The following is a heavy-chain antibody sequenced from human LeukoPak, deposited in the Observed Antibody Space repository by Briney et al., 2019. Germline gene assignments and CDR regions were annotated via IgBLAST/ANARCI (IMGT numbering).Heavy chain of an antibody. CDR2: ISSSSSYI. D-gene: IGHD5-12*01. CDR1: GFTFSSYS. Sequence: GGSLRLSCAASGFTFSSYSMNWVRQAPGKGLEWVSSISSSSSYIYYADSVKGRFTISRDNAKNSLYLQMNSLRAEDTAVYYCARPIGSGYDPRNFDYWGQGTLVTVSS. V-gene: IGHV3-21*01. J-gene: IGHJ4*02. CDR3: ARPIGSGYDPRNFDY.